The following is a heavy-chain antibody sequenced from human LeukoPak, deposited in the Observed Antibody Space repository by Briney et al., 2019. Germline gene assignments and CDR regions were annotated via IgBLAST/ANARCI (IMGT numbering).Heavy chain of an antibody. CDR2: IIPLFGAP. Sequence: SVQVSSQPSGGTFCSYAISWVRQAPGQGLEWVGGIIPLFGAPLYAQKFQGRVTITADERTSTVYMDLSSLRSDDTAVYYCARDEEKAAGSLWGQGTPVIVSS. CDR1: GGTFCSYA. J-gene: IGHJ4*02. CDR3: ARDEEKAAGSL. D-gene: IGHD6-13*01. V-gene: IGHV1-69*13.